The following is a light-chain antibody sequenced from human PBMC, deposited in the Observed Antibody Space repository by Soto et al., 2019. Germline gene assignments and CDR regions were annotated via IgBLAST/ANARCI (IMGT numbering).Light chain of an antibody. Sequence: DIQMTQSTSSLSASVGDRVTITCQASQDISNYLNWYQQKPGKAPKLLIYDASNLETGVPSRFSGSGSGTDFTFTISSLQPDDFATYYCQQYNSYSPSTFGQGTKVDIK. J-gene: IGKJ1*01. CDR2: DAS. CDR1: QDISNY. CDR3: QQYNSYSPST. V-gene: IGKV1-33*01.